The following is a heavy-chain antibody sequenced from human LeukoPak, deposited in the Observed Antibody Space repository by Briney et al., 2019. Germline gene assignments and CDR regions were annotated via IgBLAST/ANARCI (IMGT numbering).Heavy chain of an antibody. V-gene: IGHV4-39*07. CDR1: GGSISSSSYY. J-gene: IGHJ4*02. D-gene: IGHD4-11*01. CDR3: ARSEINDYSRY. CDR2: IHYSGST. Sequence: SGTLSLTCTVSGGSISSSSYYWGWIRQPPGKGLEWIGSIHYSGSTNYNPSRKSRVTISVDTSKNQFSLKLSSVTAADTAVYYCARSEINDYSRYWGQGILVTVSS.